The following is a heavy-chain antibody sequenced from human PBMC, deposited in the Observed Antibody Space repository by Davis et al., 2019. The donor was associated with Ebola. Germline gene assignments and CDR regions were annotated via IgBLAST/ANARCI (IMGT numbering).Heavy chain of an antibody. J-gene: IGHJ6*02. CDR3: AKDLQDIVVVPAAIVLRVYYYYGMDV. CDR1: GFTFSSYG. Sequence: GESLKISCAASGFTFSSYGMHWVRQAPGKGLEWVAVIWYDGSNKYYADSVKGRFTISRDNSKNTLYLQMNSLRAEDTAVYYCAKDLQDIVVVPAAIVLRVYYYYGMDVWGQGTTVTVSS. CDR2: IWYDGSNK. V-gene: IGHV3-30*02. D-gene: IGHD2-2*01.